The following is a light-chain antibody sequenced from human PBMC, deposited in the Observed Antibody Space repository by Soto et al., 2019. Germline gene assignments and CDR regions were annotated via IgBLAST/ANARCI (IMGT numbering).Light chain of an antibody. CDR1: QSVTGSH. CDR3: QQYGGSPRT. V-gene: IGKV3-20*01. J-gene: IGKJ1*01. Sequence: ESVLTQSPGTLSLSPGERATLSCRASQSVTGSHLAWYQQRHGQAPRPLIYGASSRATGIPDRFSGSGSGTDFTLTISRLEPEDFAVYYCQQYGGSPRTFGQGTKVEIK. CDR2: GAS.